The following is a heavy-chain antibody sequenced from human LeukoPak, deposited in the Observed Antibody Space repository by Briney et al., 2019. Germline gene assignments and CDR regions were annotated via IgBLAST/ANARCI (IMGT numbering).Heavy chain of an antibody. CDR2: IYSGGRT. V-gene: IGHV3-53*01. Sequence: GGSLRLSCAASGFTVSSSYMSWVRQAPGKGLEWVSVIYSGGRTSYADSVKGRFTVSRDNSKSKLYLQMNSLRAEDTAVYYCAKRARPFGGGFDYWGQGTLVSVSS. J-gene: IGHJ4*02. CDR3: AKRARPFGGGFDY. D-gene: IGHD3-16*01. CDR1: GFTVSSSY.